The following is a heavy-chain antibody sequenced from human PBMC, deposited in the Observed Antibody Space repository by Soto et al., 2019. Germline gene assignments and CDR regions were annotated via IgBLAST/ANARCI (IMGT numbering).Heavy chain of an antibody. V-gene: IGHV4-34*01. J-gene: IGHJ6*03. Sequence: SETLSLTCAVYGGSFSGYYWSWIRQPPGKGLEWIGEINHSGSTNYNPSLKSRVTISVDTSKNQFSLKLSSVTAADTAVYYCARGAEDCSGGSCYAFPRHRRYYYYYMDVWGKGTTVTVSS. CDR1: GGSFSGYY. CDR3: ARGAEDCSGGSCYAFPRHRRYYYYYMDV. CDR2: INHSGST. D-gene: IGHD2-15*01.